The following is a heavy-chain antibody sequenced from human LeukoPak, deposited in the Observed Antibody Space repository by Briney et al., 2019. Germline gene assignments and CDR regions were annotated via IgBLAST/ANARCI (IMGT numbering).Heavy chain of an antibody. Sequence: LRLSCAASGFTFDDYAMHWVRKAPGRGLEWVSGISWNSGSIGYADSVKGRFTISRDNAKNSLYLQMNSLRAEDTALYYCAKALGQLVSGFDPWGQGTLVTVSS. V-gene: IGHV3-9*01. D-gene: IGHD6-6*01. J-gene: IGHJ5*02. CDR1: GFTFDDYA. CDR2: ISWNSGSI. CDR3: AKALGQLVSGFDP.